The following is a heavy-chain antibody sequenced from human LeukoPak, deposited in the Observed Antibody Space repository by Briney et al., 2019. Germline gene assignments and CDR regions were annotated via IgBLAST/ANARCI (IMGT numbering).Heavy chain of an antibody. CDR1: GFIFRDYA. CDR3: TKRGTGGSGSHMDY. J-gene: IGHJ4*02. D-gene: IGHD3-10*01. V-gene: IGHV3-23*01. Sequence: GGSQRLSCVASGFIFRDYAMNWVRQAPGKGLEWVATISGRTGATYYEDSVRGRFTISRDNSENTLHLQMNSLRVEDTALYYCTKRGTGGSGSHMDYWGQGILVTVSS. CDR2: ISGRTGAT.